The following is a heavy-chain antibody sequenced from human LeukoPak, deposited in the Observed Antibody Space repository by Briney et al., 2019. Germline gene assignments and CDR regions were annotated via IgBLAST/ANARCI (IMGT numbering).Heavy chain of an antibody. V-gene: IGHV3-30*02. J-gene: IGHJ3*02. CDR3: AKDKYQLLPGAFDI. D-gene: IGHD2-2*01. CDR2: IRYDGSNK. CDR1: GFTFSSYG. Sequence: PGGSLRLSCAASGFTFSSYGMHWVRQAPGKGLEWVAFIRYDGSNKYYADSVKGRFTISRDNSKNTLYLQMNSLRAEGTAVYYCAKDKYQLLPGAFDIWGQGTMVTVSS.